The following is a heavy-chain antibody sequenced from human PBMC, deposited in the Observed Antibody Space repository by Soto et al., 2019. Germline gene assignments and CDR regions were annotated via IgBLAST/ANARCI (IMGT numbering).Heavy chain of an antibody. CDR3: AAAFVPLSTFVLTGYPPRPYYYYYGMDV. D-gene: IGHD3-9*01. J-gene: IGHJ6*02. Sequence: SVKVSCKASGFTFTSSAMQWVRQARGQRLEWIGWIVVGSGNTNYAQKFQERVTITRDMSTSTAYMELSSLRSEDTAVYYCAAAFVPLSTFVLTGYPPRPYYYYYGMDVWGQGTTVTVSS. CDR2: IVVGSGNT. CDR1: GFTFTSSA. V-gene: IGHV1-58*02.